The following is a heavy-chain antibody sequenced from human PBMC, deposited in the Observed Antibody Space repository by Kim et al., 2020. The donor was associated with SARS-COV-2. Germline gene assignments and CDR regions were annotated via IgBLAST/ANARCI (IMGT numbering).Heavy chain of an antibody. J-gene: IGHJ3*02. Sequence: RYCLSLQGQATISVDKSNTTAYLQWSSLKASDTAMYYCARKRGGYFDAFDIWGQGTMVTV. CDR3: ARKRGGYFDAFDI. D-gene: IGHD2-2*03. V-gene: IGHV5-51*01.